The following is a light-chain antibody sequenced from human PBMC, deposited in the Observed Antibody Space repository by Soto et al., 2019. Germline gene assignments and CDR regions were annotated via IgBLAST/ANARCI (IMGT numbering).Light chain of an antibody. Sequence: DIQMTQSPSTLSASVGDRVSITCRASQSISSWLAWYQQKPGKAPKLLIYEASRLQSGVSSRFSGSGSGTEFTLTITSLQPDDFATYYCQQYATYCTFGQGTRLEIK. V-gene: IGKV1-5*03. J-gene: IGKJ2*02. CDR1: QSISSW. CDR2: EAS. CDR3: QQYATYCT.